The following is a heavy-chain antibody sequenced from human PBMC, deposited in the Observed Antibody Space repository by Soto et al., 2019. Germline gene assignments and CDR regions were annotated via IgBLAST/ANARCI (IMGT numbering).Heavy chain of an antibody. D-gene: IGHD2-2*01. CDR1: GYSFTSYW. J-gene: IGHJ4*02. CDR3: PRSTPSRRYCSSTSCYAGPPASFDY. Sequence: GESLKISCKGSGYSFTSYWIGWVRQMPGKGLEWMGIIYPGDSDTRYSPSFQGQVTISADKSISTAYLQWSSLKASDTAMYYRPRSTPSRRYCSSTSCYAGPPASFDYWGQGTLVTVSS. V-gene: IGHV5-51*01. CDR2: IYPGDSDT.